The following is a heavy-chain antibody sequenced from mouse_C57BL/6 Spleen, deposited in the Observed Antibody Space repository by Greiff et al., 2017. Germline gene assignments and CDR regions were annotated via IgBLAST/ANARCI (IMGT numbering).Heavy chain of an antibody. CDR1: GYTFTSYW. D-gene: IGHD2-4*01. CDR3: ARVNDYDGGFDD. Sequence: QVQLQQSGAELVMPGASVKLSCKASGYTFTSYWMHWVKQRPGQGLEWIGEIDPSDSYTNYNQKFKGKSTLTVDKSSSTAYMQLSSLTSEDAEVDYGARVNDYDGGFDDWGQGTLVTVSA. CDR2: IDPSDSYT. V-gene: IGHV1-69*01. J-gene: IGHJ3*01.